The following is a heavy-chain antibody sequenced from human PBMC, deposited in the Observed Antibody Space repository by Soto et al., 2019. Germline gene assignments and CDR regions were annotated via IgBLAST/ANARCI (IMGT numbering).Heavy chain of an antibody. CDR3: AADLHYYDSSGYYYYYGMDV. J-gene: IGHJ6*02. V-gene: IGHV1-58*01. D-gene: IGHD3-22*01. CDR1: GFTFTSSA. Sequence: GASVKVSCKASGFTFTSSAVQWVRQARGQRLEWIGWIVVGSGNTNYAQKFQERVTITRDMSTSTAYMELSSLRSEDTAVYYCAADLHYYDSSGYYYYYGMDVWGQGTTVTVSS. CDR2: IVVGSGNT.